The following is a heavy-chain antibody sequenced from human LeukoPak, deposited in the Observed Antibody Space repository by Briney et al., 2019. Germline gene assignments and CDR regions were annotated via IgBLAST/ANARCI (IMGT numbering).Heavy chain of an antibody. Sequence: SETLSRTCTVSGGSISSYLGSWIRQPAGKGLEWLGRIHTSGTTTYSPSLQSRLTMSVDTSKKKISLRLSSVTAADTAVYYCATEQVSASAWGFHYWGQGRLVTVSS. V-gene: IGHV4-4*07. D-gene: IGHD5/OR15-5a*01. CDR3: ATEQVSASAWGFHY. CDR1: GGSISSYL. CDR2: IHTSGTT. J-gene: IGHJ4*02.